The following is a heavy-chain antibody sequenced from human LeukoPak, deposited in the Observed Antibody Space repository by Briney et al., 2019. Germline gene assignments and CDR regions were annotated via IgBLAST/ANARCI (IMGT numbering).Heavy chain of an antibody. CDR3: ARCYYDFWSGYKSYYYYYMDV. V-gene: IGHV4-38-2*02. CDR2: IYHSGST. D-gene: IGHD3-3*01. J-gene: IGHJ6*03. Sequence: SETLSLTCTVSGYSISSGYYWGWIRQPPGKGLEWIGSIYHSGSTYYNPSLKSRVTISVDTSKNQFSLKLSSVTAADTAVYYRARCYYDFWSGYKSYYYYYMDVWGKGTTVTVSS. CDR1: GYSISSGYY.